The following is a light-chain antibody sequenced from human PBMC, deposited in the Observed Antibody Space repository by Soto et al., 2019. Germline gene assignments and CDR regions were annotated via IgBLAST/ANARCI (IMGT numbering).Light chain of an antibody. Sequence: DIQMTQSPSALSASVGDRVIITCRASQTISFSLAWYQQKPGNAPKLLIYDASTLQSGVPSRFSGSESGTQFILTISGLQADDFATYYCQQYHGSSLTFGQGNQGE. V-gene: IGKV1-5*01. CDR1: QTISFS. CDR3: QQYHGSSLT. CDR2: DAS. J-gene: IGKJ1*01.